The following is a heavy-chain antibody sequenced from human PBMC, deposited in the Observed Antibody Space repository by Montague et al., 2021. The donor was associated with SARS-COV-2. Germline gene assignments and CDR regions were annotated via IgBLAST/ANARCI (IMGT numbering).Heavy chain of an antibody. Sequence: SETLSLTCTFSSGSFSIRNSSSGKISQAPGTGLDCIGSIYFTEPMSYKWTPQTRVTISVDKSKKQFSLKLSSVSAADTAVYYCARETYTSGCFQQFDYWGPADMVTLS. CDR1: SGSFSIRNSS. CDR2: IYFTEPM. J-gene: IGHJ4*02. CDR3: ARETYTSGCFQQFDY. V-gene: IGHV4-39*01. D-gene: IGHD6-19*01.